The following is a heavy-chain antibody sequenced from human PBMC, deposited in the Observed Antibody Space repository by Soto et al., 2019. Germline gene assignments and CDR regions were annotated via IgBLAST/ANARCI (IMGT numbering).Heavy chain of an antibody. CDR3: ATGNAWEVLLAY. Sequence: PSETLSLTCTVSGASVNSGGYYWSWIRHLPGKGLEWIGYVYFTGSTYYNPSVESRVTISLDTSQNQFSLKLSSVTAADTAVYYRATGNAWEVLLAYWGQGTLVTVSS. D-gene: IGHD6-13*01. V-gene: IGHV4-31*03. CDR1: GASVNSGGYY. J-gene: IGHJ4*02. CDR2: VYFTGST.